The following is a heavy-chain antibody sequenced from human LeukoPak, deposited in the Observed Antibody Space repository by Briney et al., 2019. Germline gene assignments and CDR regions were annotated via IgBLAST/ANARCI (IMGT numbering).Heavy chain of an antibody. V-gene: IGHV4-59*01. J-gene: IGHJ6*02. D-gene: IGHD2-15*01. CDR2: ISYSGST. CDR3: AKWVVVVGYYYYGMDV. CDR1: GGSISSYY. Sequence: SETLSLTCTVSGGSISSYYWSWIRQPPGKGLEWIACISYSGSTKYNPSLKSRVTMSVDTSKNQLSLKLSSVTAADTAVYYCAKWVVVVGYYYYGMDVWGQGTTVTVSS.